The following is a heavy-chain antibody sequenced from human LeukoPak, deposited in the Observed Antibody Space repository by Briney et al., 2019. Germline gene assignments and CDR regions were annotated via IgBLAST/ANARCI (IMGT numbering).Heavy chain of an antibody. D-gene: IGHD4-23*01. J-gene: IGHJ4*02. CDR2: IYPGDSDT. CDR1: GYIFTSYW. Sequence: GASLQISCKGSGYIFTSYWIGWVRQLPGKGLEWMGIIYPGDSDTRYSPSFQGQVTISADKSISTAYLQWSSLKASDTAMYYCLSGNPGVYWGQGTLVTVSS. V-gene: IGHV5-51*01. CDR3: LSGNPGVY.